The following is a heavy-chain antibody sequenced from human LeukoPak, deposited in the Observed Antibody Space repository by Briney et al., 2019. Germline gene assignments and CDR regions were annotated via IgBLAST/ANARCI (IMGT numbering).Heavy chain of an antibody. Sequence: PSETLSLTCTVSGGSISSSSYYWGWIRQPPGKGLEWIGSIYYSGSTYYNPSLKSRVTISVDTSKNHFSLKLSSVTAADTAVYYCARQHRGYYDSSGYYYDYWGQGTLVTVSS. CDR2: IYYSGST. D-gene: IGHD3-22*01. CDR1: GGSISSSSYY. J-gene: IGHJ4*02. V-gene: IGHV4-39*01. CDR3: ARQHRGYYDSSGYYYDY.